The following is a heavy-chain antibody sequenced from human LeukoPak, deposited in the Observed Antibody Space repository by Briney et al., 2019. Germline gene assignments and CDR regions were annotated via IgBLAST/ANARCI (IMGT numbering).Heavy chain of an antibody. J-gene: IGHJ4*02. CDR3: ARDDGWAAVYDY. Sequence: ASVKVSCKASGYTFTSYYMHWVRQAPGQGLEWMGIINPGGGSTSYAQKFQGRVTMTRDMSTSTVYMELSSLRSEDTAVYYCARDDGWAAVYDYWGRGTLVTVSS. D-gene: IGHD6-13*01. V-gene: IGHV1-46*01. CDR2: INPGGGST. CDR1: GYTFTSYY.